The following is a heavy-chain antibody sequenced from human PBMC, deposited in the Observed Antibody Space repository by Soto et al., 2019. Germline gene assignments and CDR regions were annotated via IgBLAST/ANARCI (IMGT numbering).Heavy chain of an antibody. CDR3: AREGRITIILVVLGRSFANWVN. V-gene: IGHV3-21*01. CDR2: ISSSSSYI. D-gene: IGHD3-22*01. CDR1: GYTFGSYS. Sequence: PVRTPKISSAASGYTFGSYSMTWVRQAPGKGLEWVSSISSSSSYIYYADSVKGRFTISRDNAKNSLYLQMNSLRAEDTAVYYCAREGRITIILVVLGRSFANWVN. J-gene: IGHJ5*01.